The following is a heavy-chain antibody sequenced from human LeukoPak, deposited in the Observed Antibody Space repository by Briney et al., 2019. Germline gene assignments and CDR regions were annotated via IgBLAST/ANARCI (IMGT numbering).Heavy chain of an antibody. Sequence: TGGSLRLSCAASGFTFSSYSMSWVRQAPGKGLEWVSSISSSSSYIYYADSVKGRFTISRDNAKNSLYLQMNSLRAEDTAVYYCATRGGYSYGFSYWGQGTLVTVSS. CDR2: ISSSSSYI. D-gene: IGHD5-18*01. CDR1: GFTFSSYS. CDR3: ATRGGYSYGFSY. V-gene: IGHV3-21*01. J-gene: IGHJ4*02.